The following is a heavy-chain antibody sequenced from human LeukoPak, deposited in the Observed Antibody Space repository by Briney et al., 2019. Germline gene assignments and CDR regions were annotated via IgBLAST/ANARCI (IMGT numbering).Heavy chain of an antibody. CDR3: ARDSLPYCSSTSCYTGY. D-gene: IGHD2-2*02. V-gene: IGHV1-18*01. CDR2: ISAYNGNT. J-gene: IGHJ4*02. Sequence: ASVKVSCKASGYTFTRYGISWVRQAPGQGLEWMGWISAYNGNTNYAQKLQGRVTMTTDTSTSTAYMELRSLRSDDTAVYYCARDSLPYCSSTSCYTGYWGQGTLVTVSS. CDR1: GYTFTRYG.